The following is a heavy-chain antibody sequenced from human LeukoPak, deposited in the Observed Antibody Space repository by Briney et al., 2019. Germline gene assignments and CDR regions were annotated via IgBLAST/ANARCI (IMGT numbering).Heavy chain of an antibody. V-gene: IGHV4-34*01. J-gene: IGHJ6*03. CDR1: GGSFSGYY. Sequence: SETLSLTCAVYGGSFSGYYWTWIRHTPERGLEWIGEMNPSGSTNYNPSLKSRVTISVDTSKNQFSLTLSSVTAADTAVYYCARGRQDVTMIVVIMTAVSYYLDVWGKGTTVTVS. CDR3: ARGRQDVTMIVVIMTAVSYYLDV. D-gene: IGHD3-22*01. CDR2: MNPSGST.